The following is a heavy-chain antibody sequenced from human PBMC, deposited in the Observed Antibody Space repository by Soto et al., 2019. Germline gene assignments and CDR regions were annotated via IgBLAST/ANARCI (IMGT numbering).Heavy chain of an antibody. CDR2: IYWDDDK. J-gene: IGHJ6*02. Sequence: QITLKESGPTLVKPTQTLTLTCTFSGLSLSTTGVGVGWIRQPPGKALEWLALIYWDDDKRYSPSLKSRLTITKDTSKNQVVRTMTNMDPVDTATYYCVQSRCGGDCLHSYSSHSYYGLDVWGQGTTVTVSS. V-gene: IGHV2-5*02. D-gene: IGHD2-21*02. CDR3: VQSRCGGDCLHSYSSHSYYGLDV. CDR1: GLSLSTTGVG.